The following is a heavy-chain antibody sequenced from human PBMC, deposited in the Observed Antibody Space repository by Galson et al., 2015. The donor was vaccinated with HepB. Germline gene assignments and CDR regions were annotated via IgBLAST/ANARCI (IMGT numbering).Heavy chain of an antibody. CDR3: ARGSPNYCYGMDV. Sequence: SLRLSCAASGFTVSNNYMTWVRQAPGKGLEWVSAFYINGDMHYAVSVKGRFAISRHKSKNTLYLQMNSLTPGDTAVYYCARGSPNYCYGMDVWGQGTTVTVSS. CDR2: FYINGDM. V-gene: IGHV3-53*04. J-gene: IGHJ6*02. CDR1: GFTVSNNY. D-gene: IGHD2-8*01.